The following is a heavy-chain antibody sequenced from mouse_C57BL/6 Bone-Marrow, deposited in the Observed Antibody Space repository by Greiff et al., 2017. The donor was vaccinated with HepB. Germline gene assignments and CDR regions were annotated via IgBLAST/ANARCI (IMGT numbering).Heavy chain of an antibody. CDR2: ISDGGSYT. CDR3: ARDHGYYDYAMDY. CDR1: GFTFSSYA. Sequence: EVHLVESGGGLVKPGGSLKLSCAASGFTFSSYAMSWVRQTPEKRLEWVATISDGGSYTYYPDNVKGRFTISRDNAKNNLYLQMSHLKSEDTAMYYCARDHGYYDYAMDYWGQGTSVTVSS. D-gene: IGHD2-3*01. V-gene: IGHV5-4*01. J-gene: IGHJ4*01.